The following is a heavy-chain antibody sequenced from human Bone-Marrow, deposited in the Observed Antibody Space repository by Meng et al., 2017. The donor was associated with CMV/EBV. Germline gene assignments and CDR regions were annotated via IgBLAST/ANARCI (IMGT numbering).Heavy chain of an antibody. Sequence: SETLSLTCSVSGYFISYGYYWGWIRQPPGKGLEWIGRIYYTGTNHYNPSLKSRVTTSVDTSKNQFSLKLSSVTAADTAVYYCARSGGSYAYWGQGTLVTVSS. CDR2: IYYTGTN. CDR3: ARSGGSYAY. D-gene: IGHD1-26*01. CDR1: GYFISYGYY. J-gene: IGHJ4*02. V-gene: IGHV4-38-2*02.